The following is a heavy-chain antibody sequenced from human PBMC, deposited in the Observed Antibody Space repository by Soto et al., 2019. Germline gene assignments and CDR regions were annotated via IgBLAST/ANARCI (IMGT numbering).Heavy chain of an antibody. D-gene: IGHD6-19*01. CDR3: ASRRGSSGWYRWFDP. Sequence: EVQLLESGGGLVQPGGSLRLSCAGSGSTFSDYAMNWVRQAPGKGLEWVSVISDNGIKTYYADSVKGRFTISRDNSKNTLYLQMNRLRAEDTAVYYCASRRGSSGWYRWFDPWGQGTLVTVSS. CDR2: ISDNGIKT. J-gene: IGHJ5*02. V-gene: IGHV3-23*01. CDR1: GSTFSDYA.